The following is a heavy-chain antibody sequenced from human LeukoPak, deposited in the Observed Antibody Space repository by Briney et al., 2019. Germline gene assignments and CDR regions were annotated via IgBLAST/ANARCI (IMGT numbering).Heavy chain of an antibody. CDR3: ARGSCGGDCYSFDY. D-gene: IGHD2-21*02. J-gene: IGHJ4*02. CDR1: GGTFSSYA. Sequence: GASVKVSCKASGGTFSSYAISWVRQAPGQGLGWMGGIIPIFGTANYAQKFQGRVTITADKSTSTAYMELSSLRSEDTAVYYCARGSCGGDCYSFDYWGQGTLVTVSS. V-gene: IGHV1-69*06. CDR2: IIPIFGTA.